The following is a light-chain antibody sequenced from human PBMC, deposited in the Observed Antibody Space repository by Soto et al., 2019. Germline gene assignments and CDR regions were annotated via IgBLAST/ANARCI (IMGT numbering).Light chain of an antibody. Sequence: EMVFTQSPGTLSLSPGERATLFCRASESVGSSRLAWYQQNPGQAPKLLMYGDSNRAAGIPDRFSGSGSGTDFTLSISRLEPEDFAVYYCQQYGSAPPITFGQGTRLENK. CDR1: ESVGSSR. J-gene: IGKJ5*01. CDR3: QQYGSAPPIT. CDR2: GDS. V-gene: IGKV3-20*01.